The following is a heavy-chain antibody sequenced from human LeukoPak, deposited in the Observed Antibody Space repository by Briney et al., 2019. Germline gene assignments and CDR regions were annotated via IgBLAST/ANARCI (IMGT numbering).Heavy chain of an antibody. D-gene: IGHD3-10*01. Sequence: QPGGSLRLSCAASGFTFSSYWMSWVRQAPGKGLEWVANIKQDGSEKYYVDSVKSRFTISRDNAKNSLYLQMNSLRAEDTAVYYCARVGLLWFGELLSQNFDYWGQGTLVTVSS. CDR2: IKQDGSEK. CDR1: GFTFSSYW. CDR3: ARVGLLWFGELLSQNFDY. J-gene: IGHJ4*02. V-gene: IGHV3-7*03.